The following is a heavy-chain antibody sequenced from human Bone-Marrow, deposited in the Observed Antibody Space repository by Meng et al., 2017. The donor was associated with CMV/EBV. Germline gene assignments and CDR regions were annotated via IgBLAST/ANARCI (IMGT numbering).Heavy chain of an antibody. CDR2: INPNSGGT. CDR3: ARDFDDTYSMISYYYYGMDV. V-gene: IGHV1-2*02. CDR1: GYTFTGYY. D-gene: IGHD4-11*01. Sequence: ASVKASCKVSGYTFTGYYMHWVRQAPGQGLEWMGWINPNSGGTNYAQKFQGRVTMPRDTSISTAYMELSRLRSDDTDVYYCARDFDDTYSMISYYYYGMDVWGQRNTVTVSS. J-gene: IGHJ6*02.